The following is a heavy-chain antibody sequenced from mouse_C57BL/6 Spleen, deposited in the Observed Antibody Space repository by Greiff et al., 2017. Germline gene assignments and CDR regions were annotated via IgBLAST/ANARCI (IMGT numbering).Heavy chain of an antibody. Sequence: VQLQQSGAELVRPGSSVKLSCKASGYTFTSYWMDWVKQRPGQGLEWIGNIYPSDSETHYNQKFKDKATLTVDKSSSTAYMQLSSLTSEDSAVYYCAITTVVAYYAMDYWGQGTSVTVSS. CDR3: AITTVVAYYAMDY. CDR1: GYTFTSYW. J-gene: IGHJ4*01. V-gene: IGHV1-61*01. D-gene: IGHD1-1*01. CDR2: IYPSDSET.